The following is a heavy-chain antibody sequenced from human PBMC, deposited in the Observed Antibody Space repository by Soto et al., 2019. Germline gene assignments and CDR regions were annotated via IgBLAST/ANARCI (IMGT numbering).Heavy chain of an antibody. CDR1: GGSIKSDYY. CDR2: KYYSGAT. J-gene: IGHJ6*02. CDR3: ARGRPNYFYYGLDV. V-gene: IGHV4-30-4*01. Sequence: SETLSLTCTVSGGSIKSDYYWTWVRQPPGGGLEWMGYKYYSGATDSDPSLKRRVSFSVDMSKNQFSPNLTSVTVADTAVYYCARGRPNYFYYGLDVWGQGIPVTVSS.